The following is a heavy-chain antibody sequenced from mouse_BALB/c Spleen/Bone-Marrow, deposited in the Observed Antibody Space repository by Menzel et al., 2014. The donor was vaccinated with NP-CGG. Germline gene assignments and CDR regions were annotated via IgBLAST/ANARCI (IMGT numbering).Heavy chain of an antibody. J-gene: IGHJ4*01. CDR3: ARHYSSSVAMDY. CDR2: IYPGDGDT. D-gene: IGHD1-1*01. Sequence: LVESGPELVKPGASVKISCKASGYAFSSFWMNWVKQRPGQGLEWIGRIYPGDGDTNYNGKFKGKATLTADKSSSTAYMQLSSLTSVDSAVYFCARHYSSSVAMDYWGQGTSVTVSS. V-gene: IGHV1-82*01. CDR1: GYAFSSFW.